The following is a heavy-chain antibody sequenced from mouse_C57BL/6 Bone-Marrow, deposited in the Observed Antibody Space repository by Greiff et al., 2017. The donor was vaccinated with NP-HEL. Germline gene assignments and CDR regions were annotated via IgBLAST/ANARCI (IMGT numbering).Heavy chain of an antibody. J-gene: IGHJ1*03. CDR1: GYTFTDYN. Sequence: DVQLVESGPELVKPGASVKIPCKASGYTFTDYNMDWVKQSHGKSLEWIGDINPNNGGTIYNQKFKGKATLTVDKSSSTAYMELRSLTSEDTAVYYCARWVYYGSSDWYFDVWGTGTTVTVSS. CDR3: ARWVYYGSSDWYFDV. CDR2: INPNNGGT. V-gene: IGHV1-18*01. D-gene: IGHD1-1*01.